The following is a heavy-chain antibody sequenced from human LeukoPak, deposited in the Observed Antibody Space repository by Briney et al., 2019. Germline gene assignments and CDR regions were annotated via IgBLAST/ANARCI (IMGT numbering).Heavy chain of an antibody. Sequence: SETLSLTCAVYGGSFSGYYWSWIRQPPGKGLEWIGEINHSGSTNYNPSLKSRVTISVDTSKNQFSLKLSSVTAADTAVYYCASATRITMVRGVIEWFDPWGQGTLVTVSS. D-gene: IGHD3-10*01. V-gene: IGHV4-34*01. CDR3: ASATRITMVRGVIEWFDP. J-gene: IGHJ5*02. CDR2: INHSGST. CDR1: GGSFSGYY.